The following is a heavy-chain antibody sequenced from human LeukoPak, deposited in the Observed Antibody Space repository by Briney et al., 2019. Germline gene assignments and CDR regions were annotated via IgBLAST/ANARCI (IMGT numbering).Heavy chain of an antibody. CDR2: ISNTGSSI. V-gene: IGHV3-11*01. J-gene: IGHJ4*02. Sequence: GGSLRLSCAASGLTFSDEYMSWIRQAPGKGLEWVSYISNTGSSIFYADSVKGRFTISRDNAKNSLYLQMNSLRVEDAAAYYCARARGAGPGAHFDYWGLGTLVTVSS. D-gene: IGHD3-10*01. CDR3: ARARGAGPGAHFDY. CDR1: GLTFSDEY.